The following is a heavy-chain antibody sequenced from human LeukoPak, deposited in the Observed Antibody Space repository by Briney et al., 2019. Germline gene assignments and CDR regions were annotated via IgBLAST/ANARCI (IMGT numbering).Heavy chain of an antibody. CDR1: KLSFSSYW. CDR2: INSDGSRT. J-gene: IGHJ4*02. D-gene: IGHD3-10*01. CDR3: ARDESPYYYGSGSYIDY. V-gene: IGHV3-74*01. Sequence: GGSLRLSCAASKLSFSSYWMHWVRHAPGKGLVWVSRINSDGSRTNYADSVKGRFTISRDNAKNTLYLQMNSLRAEDTAVYYCARDESPYYYGSGSYIDYWGQGTLVTVSS.